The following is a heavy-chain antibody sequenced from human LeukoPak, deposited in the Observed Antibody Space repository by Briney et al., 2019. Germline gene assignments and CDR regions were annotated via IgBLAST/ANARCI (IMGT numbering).Heavy chain of an antibody. CDR3: ARGRRGAAAANWFDP. J-gene: IGHJ5*02. D-gene: IGHD6-13*01. V-gene: IGHV1-2*06. CDR1: GYTFTGYY. Sequence: ASVTVSCKASGYTFTGYYMHWVRQAPGQGLEWMGRINPNSGGTNYAQKFQGRVTMTRDTSISTAYMELSRLRSDDTAVYYCARGRRGAAAANWFDPWGQGTLVTVSS. CDR2: INPNSGGT.